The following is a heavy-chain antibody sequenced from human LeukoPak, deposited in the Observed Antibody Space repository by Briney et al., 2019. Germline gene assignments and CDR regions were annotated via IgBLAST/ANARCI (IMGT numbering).Heavy chain of an antibody. D-gene: IGHD3-3*01. V-gene: IGHV3-53*01. CDR3: ARGTWRVSAGYY. Sequence: TGGSLRLSCAASGFTVSSDYMSWVRQAPGKGLEWVSVIYTGGSTYYADSVKGRFTISRDTSKNTLHLQMNSLRAEDTAVYYCARGTWRVSAGYYWGQGTLVTVSS. CDR2: IYTGGST. J-gene: IGHJ4*02. CDR1: GFTVSSDY.